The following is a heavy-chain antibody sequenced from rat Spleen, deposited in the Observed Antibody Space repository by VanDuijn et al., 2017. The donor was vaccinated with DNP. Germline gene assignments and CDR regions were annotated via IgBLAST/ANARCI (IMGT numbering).Heavy chain of an antibody. CDR1: GFIFSNYW. V-gene: IGHV2S63*01. Sequence: EVQLVESGGGPVQPGRSLKLSCVASGFIFSNYWMTWIRQPPGKGLEWLGVIWAGGDTAYNSLLKSRLSISRDSSKSQVFLEMNSLQTEDTATYYCARDRANWEDYFDYWGQGVMVTVSS. CDR3: ARDRANWEDYFDY. J-gene: IGHJ2*01. CDR2: IWAGGDT. D-gene: IGHD5-1*01.